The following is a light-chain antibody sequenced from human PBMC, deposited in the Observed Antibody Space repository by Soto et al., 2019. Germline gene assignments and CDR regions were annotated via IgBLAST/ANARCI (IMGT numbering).Light chain of an antibody. Sequence: QSVLTQPPSLSGAPGQRVTISCTGSSSDIGAGSEVHWYQQLPGTAPKLLIFGSTNRPSGVPDRFSGSKSATSASLAITGLRAEDEADYYCQSYDNSLSAYVFGTGTKLTVL. CDR2: GST. J-gene: IGLJ1*01. CDR1: SSDIGAGSE. CDR3: QSYDNSLSAYV. V-gene: IGLV1-40*01.